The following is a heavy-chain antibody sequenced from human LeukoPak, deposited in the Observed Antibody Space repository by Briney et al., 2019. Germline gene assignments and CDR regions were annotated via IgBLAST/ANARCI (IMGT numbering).Heavy chain of an antibody. V-gene: IGHV3-23*01. Sequence: SCKASGGTFSSYAMSWVRQAPGKGLEWVSAISGSGGSTYYADSVKGRFTISRDNSKNTLYLQMNSLRAEDTAVYYCAKEVRQWRHFDYWGQGTLVTVSS. CDR2: ISGSGGST. D-gene: IGHD6-19*01. J-gene: IGHJ4*02. CDR1: GGTFSSYA. CDR3: AKEVRQWRHFDY.